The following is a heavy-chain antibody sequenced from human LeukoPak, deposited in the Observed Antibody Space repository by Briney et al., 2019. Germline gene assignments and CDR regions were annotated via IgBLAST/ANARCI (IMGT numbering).Heavy chain of an antibody. D-gene: IGHD2-2*02. CDR2: ISGSGGST. J-gene: IGHJ5*02. V-gene: IGHV3-23*01. Sequence: GGSLRLPCAASGFTFSSYAMSWVRQAPGKGLEWVSAISGSGGSTYYADSVKGRFTISRDNSKNTLYLQMNSLRAEDTAVYYCAKYRPVPAAIRGWFDPWGQGTLVTVSS. CDR3: AKYRPVPAAIRGWFDP. CDR1: GFTFSSYA.